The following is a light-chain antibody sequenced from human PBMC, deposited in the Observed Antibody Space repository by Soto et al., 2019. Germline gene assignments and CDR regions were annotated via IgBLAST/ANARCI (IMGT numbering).Light chain of an antibody. J-gene: IGLJ1*01. CDR1: RSDVGSYDY. CDR2: EVT. V-gene: IGLV2-14*01. Sequence: QSVLTQPASVSGSPGQSITVSCTGSRSDVGSYDYVSWYQQYPGKAPKLLIYEVTNRPSGVSDRFSGSKSENTASLTISGLQAEDEADYYCSSYSSIRSRFVFGAGTKLTVL. CDR3: SSYSSIRSRFV.